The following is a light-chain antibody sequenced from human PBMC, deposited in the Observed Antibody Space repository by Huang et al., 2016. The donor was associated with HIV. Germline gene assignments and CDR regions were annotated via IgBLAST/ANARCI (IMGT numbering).Light chain of an antibody. CDR1: QSVSSN. CDR2: GAS. J-gene: IGKJ1*01. CDR3: QQYNNWPWT. V-gene: IGKV3-15*01. Sequence: EIVMTQSPATLSVSPGERATLSCRASQSVSSNLAWYQQKPGQAPRLLIYGASTRATGIPAMFSGRGSGTEFTLTISSLQSEDFAVYYCQQYNNWPWTFGQGTKVEIK.